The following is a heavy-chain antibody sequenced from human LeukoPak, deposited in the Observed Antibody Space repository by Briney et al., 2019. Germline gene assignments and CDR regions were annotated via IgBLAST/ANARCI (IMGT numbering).Heavy chain of an antibody. Sequence: GRSLRLSCAASGFTFDDYSMHWVRQAPGKGLERVAGISWHSRSIGYADSVKGRFTISRDNAKNSVSLQMNSLRTEDTALYYCTKDLSSQWFTDIRHYGMNVWGQGTTVAVSS. V-gene: IGHV3-9*01. D-gene: IGHD3-22*01. CDR3: TKDLSSQWFTDIRHYGMNV. CDR1: GFTFDDYS. CDR2: ISWHSRSI. J-gene: IGHJ6*02.